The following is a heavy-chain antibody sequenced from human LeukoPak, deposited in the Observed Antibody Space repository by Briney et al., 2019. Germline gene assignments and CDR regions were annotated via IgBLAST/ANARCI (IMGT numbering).Heavy chain of an antibody. V-gene: IGHV3-64*04. CDR1: GFTFSSYA. Sequence: GGSLRLSCSASGFTFSSYAMHWVRQAPGKGLECVSALTGDGGRTYYADSVKGRFTISRDNSKNTLYLQMNSLRAEDTAVYYCARGHLGSSGWLDYWGQGTLVTVSS. J-gene: IGHJ4*02. CDR2: LTGDGGRT. D-gene: IGHD6-19*01. CDR3: ARGHLGSSGWLDY.